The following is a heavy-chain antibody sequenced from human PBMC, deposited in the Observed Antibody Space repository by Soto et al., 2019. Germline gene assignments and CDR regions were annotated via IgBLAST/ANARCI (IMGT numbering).Heavy chain of an antibody. CDR1: GFTFSSYS. V-gene: IGHV3-48*02. Sequence: EVQLVESGGGLVQPGGSLRLSCAASGFTFSSYSMNWVRQAPGKGLEWVSYISSRSSTIYYADSVKGRFTISRHNANNSLYLQMNSLTDEDTAVYYCARDRLRLHPWGQGTLVTVSS. J-gene: IGHJ5*02. CDR2: ISSRSSTI. CDR3: ARDRLRLHP.